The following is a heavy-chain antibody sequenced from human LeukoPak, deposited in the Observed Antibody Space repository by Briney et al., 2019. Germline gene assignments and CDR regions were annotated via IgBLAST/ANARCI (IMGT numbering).Heavy chain of an antibody. Sequence: SETLSLTCTVSGGSISSSSYYWGWIRQPPGKGLEWIGSIYYSGSTYYNPSLKSRVTISVDTSKNQFSLKLSSVTAADTAVYYCAREVSGRNPDGYWGQGTLVTVSS. CDR1: GGSISSSSYY. CDR2: IYYSGST. CDR3: AREVSGRNPDGY. J-gene: IGHJ4*02. V-gene: IGHV4-39*07.